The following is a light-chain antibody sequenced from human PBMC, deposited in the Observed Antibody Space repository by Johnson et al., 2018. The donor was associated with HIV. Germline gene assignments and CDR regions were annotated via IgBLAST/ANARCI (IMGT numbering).Light chain of an antibody. J-gene: IGLJ1*01. V-gene: IGLV1-51*01. CDR2: DNN. CDR3: GTWDNSLNVYV. Sequence: HSVLTQPPSVSAAPGQKVTISCSGSSSNIGNNYVSWYQQLPGTAPKLLIYDNNKRPSGIPDRFSGSKSGASATLDITGLQTGDEADYYCGTWDNSLNVYVFGTGTKVTVL. CDR1: SSNIGNNY.